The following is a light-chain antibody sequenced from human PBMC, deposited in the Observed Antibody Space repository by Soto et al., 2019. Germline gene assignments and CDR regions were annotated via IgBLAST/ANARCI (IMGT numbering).Light chain of an antibody. CDR1: QGISSY. CDR2: TAS. J-gene: IGKJ5*01. Sequence: IRFTHSPSLLSASVLDRVTITCRASQGISSYLAWYQQKPGKAPNLLIHTASSLQTGVPSRFSGSGSGTGFTLTISSLQPEDFATYYCQQRHSYPITCGQGSRLEIK. V-gene: IGKV1-9*01. CDR3: QQRHSYPIT.